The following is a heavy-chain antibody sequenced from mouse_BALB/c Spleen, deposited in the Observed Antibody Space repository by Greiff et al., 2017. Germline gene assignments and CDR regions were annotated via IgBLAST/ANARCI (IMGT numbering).Heavy chain of an antibody. CDR1: GFTFSSFG. CDR3: ARSANRGYAMDD. V-gene: IGHV5-17*02. D-gene: IGHD4-1*01. Sequence: EVKLVESGGGLVQPGGSRKLSCAASGFTFSSFGMHWVRQAPEKGLEWVAYISSGSSTIYYADTVKGRFTISRDNPKNTLFLQMTSLRSEDTAMYYCARSANRGYAMDDWGQGTSVTVSA. CDR2: ISSGSSTI. J-gene: IGHJ4*01.